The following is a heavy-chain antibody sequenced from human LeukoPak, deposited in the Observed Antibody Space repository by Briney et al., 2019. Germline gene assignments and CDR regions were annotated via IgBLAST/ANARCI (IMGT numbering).Heavy chain of an antibody. D-gene: IGHD2-2*01. CDR1: GGTFSSYA. V-gene: IGHV1-69*04. CDR3: ATWFTSSQPGY. J-gene: IGHJ4*02. Sequence: SVKVSCKASGGTFSSYAISWVRQAPGQGLEWMGRIIPILGIANYAQKFQGRVTITADKSTSTAYMELSSLRSEDTAVYHCATWFTSSQPGYWGQGTLVTVSS. CDR2: IIPILGIA.